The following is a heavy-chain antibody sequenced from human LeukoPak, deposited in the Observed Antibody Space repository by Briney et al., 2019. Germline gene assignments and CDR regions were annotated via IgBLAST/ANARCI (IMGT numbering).Heavy chain of an antibody. D-gene: IGHD6-19*01. Sequence: SETLSLTCTVSGGSISSYYWSWIRQPPGKGLEWIGYIYYSGSTNYNPSLKSRVTISVDTSKNQFSLKLSSVTAADTAVYYCASLGYSSGWYKGVDYWGQGTLVTVSS. CDR3: ASLGYSSGWYKGVDY. CDR2: IYYSGST. CDR1: GGSISSYY. V-gene: IGHV4-59*01. J-gene: IGHJ4*02.